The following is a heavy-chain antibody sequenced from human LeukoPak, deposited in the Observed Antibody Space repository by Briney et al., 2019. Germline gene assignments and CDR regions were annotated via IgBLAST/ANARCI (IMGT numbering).Heavy chain of an antibody. Sequence: GGSLRLSCAASGFTFSSYGMHWVRQAPGKGLEWVAVIWYDGSNKYYADSVKGRFTISRDNSKNTMYLQMNSLRAEDTAVYYCAKEGPRCAFDYWGQGTLVTVSS. J-gene: IGHJ4*02. CDR3: AKEGPRCAFDY. CDR2: IWYDGSNK. V-gene: IGHV3-33*06. CDR1: GFTFSSYG. D-gene: IGHD5-24*01.